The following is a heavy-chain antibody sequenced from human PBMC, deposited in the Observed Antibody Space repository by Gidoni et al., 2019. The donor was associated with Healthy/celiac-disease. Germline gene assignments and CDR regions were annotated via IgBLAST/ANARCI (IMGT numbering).Heavy chain of an antibody. D-gene: IGHD7-27*01. CDR1: GFPFSSYA. CDR3: TSLGTTYYFDY. CDR2: ISGSGGST. Sequence: EVQLLESGGGLVQPGGSVRLSCAASGFPFSSYAMSWVRQAPGKGLEWVSAISGSGGSTYYADYVKGRFTISRDNSKNTLYLQMNSLRAEDTAVYYCTSLGTTYYFDYWGQGTLVTVSS. J-gene: IGHJ4*02. V-gene: IGHV3-23*01.